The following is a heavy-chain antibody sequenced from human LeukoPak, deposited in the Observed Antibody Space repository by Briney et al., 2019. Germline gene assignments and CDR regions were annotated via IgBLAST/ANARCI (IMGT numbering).Heavy chain of an antibody. CDR2: IIPILGIA. J-gene: IGHJ5*02. Sequence: ASVKVSCKASGGTFSSYAISWVRQAPGQGLEWMGRIIPILGIANYAQKFQGRVAITADKSTSTAYMELSSLRSEDTAVYYCARDRYYGSGSYYNVNWFDPWGQGTLVTVSS. V-gene: IGHV1-69*04. CDR3: ARDRYYGSGSYYNVNWFDP. D-gene: IGHD3-10*01. CDR1: GGTFSSYA.